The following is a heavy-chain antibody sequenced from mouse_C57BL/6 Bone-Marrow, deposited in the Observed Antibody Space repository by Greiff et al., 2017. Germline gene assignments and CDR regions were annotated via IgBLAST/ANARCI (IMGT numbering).Heavy chain of an antibody. J-gene: IGHJ1*03. Sequence: QVQLQQPGAELVKPGASVKLSCKASGYTFTSYWMHWVKQRPGRGLEWIGRIVPNSGGTKYNEKFKSKATLTVDKPSSTAYMQLSSLTSEDSAVYYCAHGNYFYWYFAVWGTGTAVTVSS. CDR1: GYTFTSYW. V-gene: IGHV1-72*01. CDR2: IVPNSGGT. D-gene: IGHD2-1*01. CDR3: AHGNYFYWYFAV.